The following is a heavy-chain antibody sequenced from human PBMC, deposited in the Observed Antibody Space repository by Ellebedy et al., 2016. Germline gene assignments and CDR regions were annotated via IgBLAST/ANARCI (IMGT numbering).Heavy chain of an antibody. CDR2: IHYSGRT. V-gene: IGHV4-59*01. D-gene: IGHD6-19*01. Sequence: SETLSLTCSVSGVSISSSYLSWIRQAPGKGLEWIGNIHYSGRTNYNPSLKSRVSISIDTSMNYFSLKLTSVTAADTAVYYCARGSGWLTVNWGQGTLVTVSS. CDR1: GVSISSSY. J-gene: IGHJ4*02. CDR3: ARGSGWLTVN.